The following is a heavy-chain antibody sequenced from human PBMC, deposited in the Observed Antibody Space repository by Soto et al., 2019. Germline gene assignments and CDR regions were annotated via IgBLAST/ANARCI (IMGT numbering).Heavy chain of an antibody. V-gene: IGHV1-18*01. D-gene: IGHD2-2*01. CDR3: ARERCSSSGCAGVDY. J-gene: IGHJ4*02. Sequence: QVQLVQSGAEIKKPGASVKVSCKASGYTFTDYGISWVRQAPGQGFEWMGWITAYNSNTKYAQKFQGRVTMTTDTSTSTVYMDLRSLTSDDTAVYYCARERCSSSGCAGVDYWGQGTLVTVSS. CDR1: GYTFTDYG. CDR2: ITAYNSNT.